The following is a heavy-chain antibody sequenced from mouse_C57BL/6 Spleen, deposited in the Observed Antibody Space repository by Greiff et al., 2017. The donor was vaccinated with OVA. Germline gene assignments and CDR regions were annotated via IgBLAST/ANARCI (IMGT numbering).Heavy chain of an antibody. V-gene: IGHV5-6*01. Sequence: EVQLVESGGDLVKPGGSLKLSCAASGFTFSSYGMSWVRQTPDKRLEWVATISSGGSYTYYPDSVKGRFTISRDNAKNTLYLQMSSLKSEDTAMYYCARRAMEWYFDVWGTGTTVTVSS. CDR1: GFTFSSYG. D-gene: IGHD1-1*02. CDR2: ISSGGSYT. J-gene: IGHJ1*03. CDR3: ARRAMEWYFDV.